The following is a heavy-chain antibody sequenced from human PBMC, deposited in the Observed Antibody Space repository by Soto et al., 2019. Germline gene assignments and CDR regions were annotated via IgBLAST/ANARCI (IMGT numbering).Heavy chain of an antibody. CDR2: IWYDGSNK. D-gene: IGHD3-10*01. V-gene: IGHV3-33*01. CDR1: GFTFSSYG. CDR3: ARDGSGDRHAFDI. J-gene: IGHJ3*02. Sequence: QVQLVESGGGVVQPGRSLRLSCAASGFTFSSYGMHWVRQAPGKGLEWVAVIWYDGSNKYYAESVKGRFTISRDNSKNTLYLQMNSLRVEDTAVYYCARDGSGDRHAFDIRGQGTMVTVSS.